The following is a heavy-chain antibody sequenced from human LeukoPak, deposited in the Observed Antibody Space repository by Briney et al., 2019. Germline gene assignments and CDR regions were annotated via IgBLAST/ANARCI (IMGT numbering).Heavy chain of an antibody. Sequence: SETLSLTCTVSGGSISSYYWSWIRQPPGKGLEWIGYIYYSGSTNHNPSLKSRVTMSVDTSKKQFSLKLSSVTAADTAVYFCARGPTVNNYYYGMDVWGQGTTVTVSS. CDR1: GGSISSYY. CDR3: ARGPTVNNYYYGMDV. J-gene: IGHJ6*02. CDR2: IYYSGST. D-gene: IGHD4-17*01. V-gene: IGHV4-59*01.